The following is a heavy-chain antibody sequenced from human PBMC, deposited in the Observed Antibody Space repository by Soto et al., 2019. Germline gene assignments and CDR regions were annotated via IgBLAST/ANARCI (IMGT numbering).Heavy chain of an antibody. J-gene: IGHJ4*02. Sequence: PGGSLRLSCAASGFTFSSYSMNWVRQAPGKGLEWVSYISSSSSTIYYADSVKGRFAISRDNAKDSLYLQMNSLRDEDTAVYYCARVLTGEFAFDYWGQGTLVTVSS. CDR2: ISSSSSTI. CDR1: GFTFSSYS. CDR3: ARVLTGEFAFDY. V-gene: IGHV3-48*02. D-gene: IGHD3-10*01.